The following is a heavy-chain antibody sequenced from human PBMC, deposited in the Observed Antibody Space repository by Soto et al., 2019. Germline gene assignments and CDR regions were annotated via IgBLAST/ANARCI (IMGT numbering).Heavy chain of an antibody. V-gene: IGHV4-4*07. Sequence: QVLLQEPGPRLVKPSETLSLTCTVAGGSIRSFYWSWVRQPAGEGLEWIGRIDNSGSTNYNPSLKSRITMSVDTSRNQFSLKLNSVTAADTAVYYCARGGQDFWSGPFDYWGQGALVTVSS. CDR3: ARGGQDFWSGPFDY. J-gene: IGHJ4*02. CDR1: GGSIRSFY. CDR2: IDNSGST. D-gene: IGHD3-3*01.